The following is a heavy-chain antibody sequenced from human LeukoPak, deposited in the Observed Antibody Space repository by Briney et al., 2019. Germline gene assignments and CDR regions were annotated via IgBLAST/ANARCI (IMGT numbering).Heavy chain of an antibody. CDR3: ARDCSSSSCWGDAFDI. CDR1: GGALSGYY. Sequence: SETLSLTCGVYGGALSGYYWSWIRQPPGKGLEWIGEVIHGGSTNYNPSLKSRVTISLDTSKNQLSLKSSSVTAADTAVYYCARDCSSSSCWGDAFDIWGQGTMVTVPS. D-gene: IGHD2-2*01. CDR2: VIHGGST. V-gene: IGHV4-34*12. J-gene: IGHJ3*02.